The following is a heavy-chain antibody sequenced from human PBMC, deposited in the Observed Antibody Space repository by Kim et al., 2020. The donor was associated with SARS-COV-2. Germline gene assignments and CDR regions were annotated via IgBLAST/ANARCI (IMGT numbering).Heavy chain of an antibody. Sequence: GESLKISCKGSGYSFTSYWISWVRQMPGKGLEWMGRIDPSDSYTNYSPSFQGHVTISADKSISTAYLQWSSLKASDTAMYYCARDYEITSGFRYQTPDYWGQGTLVTVSS. CDR3: ARDYEITSGFRYQTPDY. D-gene: IGHD3-9*01. CDR1: GYSFTSYW. J-gene: IGHJ4*02. CDR2: IDPSDSYT. V-gene: IGHV5-10-1*01.